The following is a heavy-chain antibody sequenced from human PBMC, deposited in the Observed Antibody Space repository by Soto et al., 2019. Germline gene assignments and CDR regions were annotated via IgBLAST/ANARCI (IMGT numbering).Heavy chain of an antibody. Sequence: PSETLSLTCTVSGGSISSSSYYWGWIRQPPGKGLEWIGSIYYSGSTYYNPSLKSRVTISVDTSKNQFSLKLSSVTAADTAVYYCAILWFYYDASSAYFFSWGQRTPVTVSS. CDR1: GGSISSSSYY. CDR2: IYYSGST. CDR3: AILWFYYDASSAYFFS. D-gene: IGHD3-22*01. V-gene: IGHV4-39*01. J-gene: IGHJ5*02.